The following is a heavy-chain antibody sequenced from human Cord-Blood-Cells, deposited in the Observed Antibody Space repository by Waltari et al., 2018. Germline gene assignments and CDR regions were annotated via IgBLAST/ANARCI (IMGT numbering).Heavy chain of an antibody. J-gene: IGHJ2*01. D-gene: IGHD6-6*01. CDR2: IITILGQA. CDR1: GGTFSSYA. V-gene: IGHV1-69*12. Sequence: QVQLVQSGAEVKKPGSSVKVSCKASGGTFSSYAISWVRQAPGQGLEWMGGIITILGQANYAQEFQGRVTITADESTSTAYMELSSLRSEDTAVYYCARVGIAAQNWYFDLWGRGTLVTVSS. CDR3: ARVGIAAQNWYFDL.